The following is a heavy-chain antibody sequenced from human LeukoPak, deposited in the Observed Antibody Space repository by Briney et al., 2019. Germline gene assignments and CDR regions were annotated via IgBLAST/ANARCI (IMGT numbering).Heavy chain of an antibody. Sequence: PSETLSLTCTVSGGSLSGYYWSWFRQPPGKEVEWIGYIHYSGTTNYNPSLRSRVTISVDTSKNHFSLKLSSVTAADTAVYYCARQLGYGMDVWGQGTTVTVSS. CDR3: ARQLGYGMDV. CDR1: GGSLSGYY. CDR2: IHYSGTT. V-gene: IGHV4-59*08. J-gene: IGHJ6*02.